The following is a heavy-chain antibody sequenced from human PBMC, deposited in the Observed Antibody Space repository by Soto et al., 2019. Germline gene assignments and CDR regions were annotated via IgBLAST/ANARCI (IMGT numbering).Heavy chain of an antibody. J-gene: IGHJ6*02. CDR2: IYYSGST. CDR1: GGSISSGGYY. V-gene: IGHV4-31*03. CDR3: ARGGPTCYYGMDV. Sequence: PSETLSLTCTVSGGSISSGGYYWSWIRQHPGKGLEWIGYIYYSGSTYYNPSLKSRVTISVDTSKNQFSLKLSSVTAADTAVYYCARGGPTCYYGMDVWGQGTTVTVSS. D-gene: IGHD3-10*01.